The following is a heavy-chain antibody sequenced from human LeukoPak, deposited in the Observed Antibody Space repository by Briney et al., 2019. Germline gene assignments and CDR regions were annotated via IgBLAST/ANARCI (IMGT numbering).Heavy chain of an antibody. CDR3: AKDRGIAAATFDY. V-gene: IGHV3-30*02. J-gene: IGHJ4*02. D-gene: IGHD6-13*01. CDR2: IRYDGSNK. CDR1: GFTFSSYG. Sequence: GGSLRLSCAASGFTFSSYGMHWVRQAPGKGLEWVAFIRYDGSNKYYADSVKGRFTISRDNSKNTLYLQMNSLRAEDTAAYYCAKDRGIAAATFDYWGQGTLVTVSS.